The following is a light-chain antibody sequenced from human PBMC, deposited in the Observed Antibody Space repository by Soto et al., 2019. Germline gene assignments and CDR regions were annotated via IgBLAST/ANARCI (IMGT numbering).Light chain of an antibody. CDR3: CSYAGSSHVV. CDR1: SSDVGSYNL. V-gene: IGLV2-23*02. J-gene: IGLJ2*01. Sequence: QSALTQPASVSGSPGQSITISCTGISSDVGSYNLVSWYQQHPGKAPKLMIYEVSTRPSGVSNRFSGSKSGNTASLTISGLQAEDEAEYSCCSYAGSSHVVFGGGTKLTVL. CDR2: EVS.